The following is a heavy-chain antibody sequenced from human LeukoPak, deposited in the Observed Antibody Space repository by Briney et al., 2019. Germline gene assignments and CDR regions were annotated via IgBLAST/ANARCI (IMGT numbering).Heavy chain of an antibody. CDR2: INAGNGKT. V-gene: IGHV1-3*01. J-gene: IGHJ4*02. D-gene: IGHD4-17*01. CDR3: ARARWTSTGTTYYLDY. CDR1: GYIFSDYA. Sequence: GASVKVSCKASGYIFSDYAIQWVRQAPGQGLEWMGWINAGNGKTKYSQKFQDRVTITRDTSASTAYLELSGLRFEDTAVYLCARARWTSTGTTYYLDYWGQGTLVTVSS.